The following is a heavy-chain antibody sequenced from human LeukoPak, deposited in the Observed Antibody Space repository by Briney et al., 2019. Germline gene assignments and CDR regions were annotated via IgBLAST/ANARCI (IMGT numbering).Heavy chain of an antibody. CDR2: IYYSGST. V-gene: IGHV4-39*07. J-gene: IGHJ4*02. CDR3: ATYPRGSIDY. D-gene: IGHD3-10*01. CDR1: GGSISSSSYY. Sequence: SETLSLTCTVSGGSISSSSYYWGWIRQPPGKGLEWIGSIYYSGSTYYNPSLKSRVTISVDTSKNQFSLKLSSVTAADTAVYYCATYPRGSIDYWGQGTLVTVSS.